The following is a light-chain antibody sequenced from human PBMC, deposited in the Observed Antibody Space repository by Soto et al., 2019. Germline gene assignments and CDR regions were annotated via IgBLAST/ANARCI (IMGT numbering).Light chain of an antibody. CDR1: QSVYSN. J-gene: IGKJ1*01. CDR3: KQYNNWPPCT. CDR2: GAS. Sequence: EIVMTQSPATLSVSPGERATLSCRASQSVYSNLAWYQQKPGQAPRLLIYGASTVATGIPARFSGSGSGTEFILTISSLQSEDFAVYYCKQYNNWPPCTCGQGTKVEIK. V-gene: IGKV3-15*01.